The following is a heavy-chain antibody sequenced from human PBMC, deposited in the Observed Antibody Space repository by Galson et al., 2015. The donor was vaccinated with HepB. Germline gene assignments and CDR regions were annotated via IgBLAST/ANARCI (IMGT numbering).Heavy chain of an antibody. D-gene: IGHD2-21*01. CDR1: GFTFSSYG. CDR3: ARKAGGPISGFDY. V-gene: IGHV3-33*01. CDR2: IWYDGSNK. Sequence: SLRLSCAAAGFTFSSYGMHWVRQAPGKGLEWVAVIWYDGSNKYYADSVKGRFTISRDNSKNTLYLQMNSLRAEDTAVYYCARKAGGPISGFDYWGQGTLVTVSS. J-gene: IGHJ4*02.